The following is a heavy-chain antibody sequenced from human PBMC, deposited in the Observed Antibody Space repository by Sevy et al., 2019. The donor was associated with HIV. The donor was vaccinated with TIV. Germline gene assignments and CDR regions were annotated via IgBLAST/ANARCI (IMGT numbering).Heavy chain of an antibody. J-gene: IGHJ6*02. CDR2: ISYHGRDK. CDR3: AKDFTGYNGMDV. CDR1: GITFSTSG. Sequence: GGSLRLSCVVXGITFSTSGMHWVRQAPGKGLEWVAVISYHGRDKFYADSVKGRSTISRDNSKNILYLQMISLRAEDTAVXYCAKDFTGYNGMDVWGQGTMVTVSS. V-gene: IGHV3-30*18. D-gene: IGHD3-9*01.